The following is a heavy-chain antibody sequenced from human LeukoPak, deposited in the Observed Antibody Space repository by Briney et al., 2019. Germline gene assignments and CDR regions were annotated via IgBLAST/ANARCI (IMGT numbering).Heavy chain of an antibody. CDR1: GGSIRSWS. CDR2: IYDRGNT. CDR3: ARYLTQLGYFDF. Sequence: SETLSLTCTVSGGSIRSWSWSWIRQPPGKGLDWVGDIYDRGNTNYNPSLKSRVTISADTSKNQFSLTLSSVTAADTAVYYCARYLTQLGYFDFWGQGTLVTVSS. V-gene: IGHV4-59*01. D-gene: IGHD1-1*01. J-gene: IGHJ4*02.